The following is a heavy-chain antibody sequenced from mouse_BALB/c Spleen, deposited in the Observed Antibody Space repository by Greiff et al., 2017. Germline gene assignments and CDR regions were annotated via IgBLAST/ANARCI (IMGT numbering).Heavy chain of an antibody. Sequence: EVQLQQSGAELVKPGASVKLSCTASGFNIKDTYMHWVKQRPEQGLEWIGRIDPANGNTKYDPKFQGKATITADTSSNTAYLQLSSLTSEDTAVYYCAPLYYGSTQFAYWGQGTLVTVSA. D-gene: IGHD1-1*01. CDR2: IDPANGNT. V-gene: IGHV14-3*02. CDR3: APLYYGSTQFAY. J-gene: IGHJ3*01. CDR1: GFNIKDTY.